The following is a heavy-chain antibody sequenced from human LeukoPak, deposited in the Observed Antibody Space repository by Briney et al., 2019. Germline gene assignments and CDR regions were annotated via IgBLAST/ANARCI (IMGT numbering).Heavy chain of an antibody. V-gene: IGHV4-59*01. J-gene: IGHJ6*03. CDR1: GGSISSYY. Sequence: SETLSLTCTVSGGSISSYYWSWIRQPPGKGLEWIGYIYYSGSTNYNPSLKSRVTISVDTSKNQFSLKLSSVTAADTAVYYCARDVGYSYDFDYYSMGVWGKGTTVTVSS. CDR2: IYYSGST. CDR3: ARDVGYSYDFDYYSMGV. D-gene: IGHD5-18*01.